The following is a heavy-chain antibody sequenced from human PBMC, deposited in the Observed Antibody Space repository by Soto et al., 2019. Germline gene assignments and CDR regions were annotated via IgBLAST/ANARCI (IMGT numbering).Heavy chain of an antibody. J-gene: IGHJ5*02. CDR2: IYPADSDI. Sequence: EVQLVQSGAEVKKPGESLKISCKGSGYSFTNYWIGWVRQMPGKGLEWMGVIYPADSDIRYSPSLQGQVTISVDRSISTAYLQWSSLKASDTAMYYCSTSMGGDCTSISCSHNWFDPWGQGTLVTVSS. D-gene: IGHD2-2*01. V-gene: IGHV5-51*01. CDR3: STSMGGDCTSISCSHNWFDP. CDR1: GYSFTNYW.